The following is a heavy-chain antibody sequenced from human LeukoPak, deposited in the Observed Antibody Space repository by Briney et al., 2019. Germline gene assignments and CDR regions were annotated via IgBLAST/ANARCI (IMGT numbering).Heavy chain of an antibody. V-gene: IGHV1-2*02. Sequence: ASVKVSCKASGYTFTGYYMHWVRQAPGQGLEWMGWINPNSGVTNYAQKFQDRVTMTRDTSISTAYMELSRLRSDDTAVYYCARVCSSTSCPPDFYFFDYWGQGTLVTVSS. CDR1: GYTFTGYY. D-gene: IGHD2-2*01. J-gene: IGHJ4*02. CDR2: INPNSGVT. CDR3: ARVCSSTSCPPDFYFFDY.